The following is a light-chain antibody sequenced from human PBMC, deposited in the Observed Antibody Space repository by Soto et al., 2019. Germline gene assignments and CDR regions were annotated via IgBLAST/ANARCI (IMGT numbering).Light chain of an antibody. V-gene: IGLV1-40*01. CDR2: GNM. J-gene: IGLJ2*01. CDR1: SSNIGAGYD. CDR3: HSYDSSLSAVV. Sequence: QSVLTQPPSVSGATGQRVTISCTGSSSNIGAGYDVQWYQQLPGTAPKLLIYGNMNRPSGVPDRFSGSKSGTSASLAITGLQAEDEADYYCHSYDSSLSAVVFGGGTKVTVL.